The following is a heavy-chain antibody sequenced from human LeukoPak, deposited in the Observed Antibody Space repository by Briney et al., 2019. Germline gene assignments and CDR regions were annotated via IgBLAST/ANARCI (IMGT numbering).Heavy chain of an antibody. D-gene: IGHD3-10*01. CDR2: IYYSGST. CDR3: ARDREKEPIDY. J-gene: IGHJ4*02. CDR1: GGSISSYY. V-gene: IGHV4-59*12. Sequence: SETLSLTCTVSGGSISSYYWSWIRQPPGKGLEWIGAIYYSGSTYYNPSLKSRVTISLDTSKNQFSLKLSSVTAADTAVYYCARDREKEPIDYWGQGTLVTVSS.